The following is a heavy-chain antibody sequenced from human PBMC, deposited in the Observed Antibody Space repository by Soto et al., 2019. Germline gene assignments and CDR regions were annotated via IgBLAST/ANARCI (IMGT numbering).Heavy chain of an antibody. D-gene: IGHD4-17*01. CDR1: GFTFSNAW. CDR2: IKSKTDGGTT. Sequence: PGGSLRLSCAASGFTFSNAWMSWVRQAPGKGLEWVGRIKSKTDGGTTDYAAPVKGRFTISRDDSKNTLYLQMNSLKTEDTAVYYCTTGPVTHYYYYYGMDVWGQGTTVTVSS. J-gene: IGHJ6*02. CDR3: TTGPVTHYYYYYGMDV. V-gene: IGHV3-15*01.